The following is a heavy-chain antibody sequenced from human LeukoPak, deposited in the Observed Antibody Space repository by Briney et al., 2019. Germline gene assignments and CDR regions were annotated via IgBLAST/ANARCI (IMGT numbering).Heavy chain of an antibody. V-gene: IGHV3-7*01. Sequence: GGSLRLSCAASGFPFSAYWMTWVRQAPGTGLEWVANINPAGSETYYVDPVKGRVSISRDNAKSLVYLQMNSLRAEDTAVYHCARFGYVAAVDVWGQGTPVTVSS. CDR3: ARFGYVAAVDV. J-gene: IGHJ4*02. CDR1: GFPFSAYW. D-gene: IGHD2-15*01. CDR2: INPAGSET.